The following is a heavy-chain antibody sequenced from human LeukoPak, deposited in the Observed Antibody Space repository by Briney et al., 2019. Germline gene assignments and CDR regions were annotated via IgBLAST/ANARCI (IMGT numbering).Heavy chain of an antibody. CDR1: GGSISSYY. Sequence: SETLSLTCTVSGGSISSYYWSWIRQPPGKGLEWIGYIYYSGSTNYNPSLKSRVTISVDTSKNQFSLKLSSVTAADTAVYYCARQWGIAVADYFDHWGQGTLVTVSS. J-gene: IGHJ4*02. D-gene: IGHD6-19*01. CDR2: IYYSGST. CDR3: ARQWGIAVADYFDH. V-gene: IGHV4-59*08.